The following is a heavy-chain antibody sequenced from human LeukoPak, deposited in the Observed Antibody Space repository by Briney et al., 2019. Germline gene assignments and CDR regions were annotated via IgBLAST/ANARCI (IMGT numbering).Heavy chain of an antibody. CDR1: GGSISSSSYY. J-gene: IGHJ4*02. D-gene: IGHD2-2*01. V-gene: IGHV4-39*01. CDR3: ARHGDIVVVPLEN. Sequence: PSETLSLTCTVSGGSISSSSYYWGWIRQPPGKGLEWIGSIYYSGSTYYNPSLKSRVTISVDTSENQFSLKLSSVTAADTAVYYCARHGDIVVVPLENWGQGTLVTVSS. CDR2: IYYSGST.